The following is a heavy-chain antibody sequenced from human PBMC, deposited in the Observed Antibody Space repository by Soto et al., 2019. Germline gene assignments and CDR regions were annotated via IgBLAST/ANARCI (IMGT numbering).Heavy chain of an antibody. J-gene: IGHJ6*02. D-gene: IGHD6-19*01. CDR3: TRDGVSISEAGRTYNGMAV. CDR2: ISSSGSTI. CDR1: GFSLSGYE. V-gene: IGHV3-48*03. Sequence: EEILVESGGGLVQPGGSLRLSCAASGFSLSGYEMNWVRQAPGRGLEWVSYISSSGSTIYYADSVKGRFTISRDDANNLLSLQMNSLSGEDTAVYYCTRDGVSISEAGRTYNGMAVWGQGATVTVSS.